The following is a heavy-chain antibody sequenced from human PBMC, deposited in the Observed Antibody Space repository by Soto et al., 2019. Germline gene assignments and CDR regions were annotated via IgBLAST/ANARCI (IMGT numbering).Heavy chain of an antibody. Sequence: SETLSLTCSVSGDSLRCYHYSWGWIGQAPGKGLEWIGSAYFSGGNTYYNPSLKSRASISVDTSKNEFFLRLTSLTAAATAVYFCAYGSSSAWIDYWGQGTLVTVSS. J-gene: IGHJ4*02. CDR3: AYGSSSAWIDY. CDR2: AYFSGGNT. V-gene: IGHV4-39*01. CDR1: GDSLRCYHYS. D-gene: IGHD6-25*01.